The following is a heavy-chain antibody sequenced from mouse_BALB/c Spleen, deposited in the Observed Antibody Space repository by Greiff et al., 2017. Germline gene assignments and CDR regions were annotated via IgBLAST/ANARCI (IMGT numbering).Heavy chain of an antibody. J-gene: IGHJ3*01. V-gene: IGHV10-1*02. Sequence: EVQGVESGGGLVQPKGSLKLSCAASGFTFNTYAMNWVRQAPGKGLEWVARIRSKSNNYATYYADSVKDRFTISRDDSQSMLYLQMNNLKTEDTAMYYCVSRGFAYWGQGTLVTVSA. CDR2: IRSKSNNYAT. CDR1: GFTFNTYA. CDR3: VSRGFAY.